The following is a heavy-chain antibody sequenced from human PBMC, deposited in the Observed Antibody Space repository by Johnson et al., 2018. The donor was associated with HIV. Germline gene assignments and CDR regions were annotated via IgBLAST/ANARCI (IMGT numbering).Heavy chain of an antibody. J-gene: IGHJ3*02. D-gene: IGHD2-2*01. CDR3: AKDSSSRMGFPGFDI. CDR2: INWNGGSP. V-gene: IGHV3-20*04. CDR1: GFTSSYYG. Sequence: EVQLVESGGGVVQPGKSLRLSCAASGFTSSYYGMSWVRQAPGTGLEWVSGINWNGGSPGYADSVKRRFPISRDNAKNSLYLQMNSLRLEDTALYYCAKDSSSRMGFPGFDIWGPGTMVTVSS.